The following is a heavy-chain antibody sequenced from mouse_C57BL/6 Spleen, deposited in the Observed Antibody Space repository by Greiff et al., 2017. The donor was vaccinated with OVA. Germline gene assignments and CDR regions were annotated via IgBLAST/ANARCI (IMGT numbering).Heavy chain of an antibody. J-gene: IGHJ1*03. D-gene: IGHD2-1*01. V-gene: IGHV2-2*01. CDR2: IWSGGST. CDR1: GFSLTSYG. CDR3: ARIYYGNYGYFDV. Sequence: VKLVESGPGLVQPSQSLSITCTVSGFSLTSYGVHWVRQSPGKGLEWLGVIWSGGSTDYNAAFISRLSISKDNSKSQVFFKMNSLQADDTAIYYCARIYYGNYGYFDVWGTGTTVTVSS.